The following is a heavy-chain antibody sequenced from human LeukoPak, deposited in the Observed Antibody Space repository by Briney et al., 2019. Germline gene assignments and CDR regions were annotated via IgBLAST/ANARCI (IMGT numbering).Heavy chain of an antibody. CDR3: ARETPGYGDFIY. Sequence: GASVRVSCKASGYTFTSYYIHWVRQAPGQGREWMGLINPSGGSTIFAQKFQGRITMTRDTSTSTVYMDLSSLRSEDTAVYYCARETPGYGDFIYWGQGTLVTVSS. CDR1: GYTFTSYY. V-gene: IGHV1-46*01. CDR2: INPSGGST. D-gene: IGHD4-17*01. J-gene: IGHJ4*02.